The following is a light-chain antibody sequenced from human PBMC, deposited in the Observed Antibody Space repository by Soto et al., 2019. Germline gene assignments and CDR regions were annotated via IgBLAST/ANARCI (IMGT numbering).Light chain of an antibody. CDR1: QSVNGW. V-gene: IGKV1-5*01. CDR3: QQYDTYST. Sequence: IQMTQSPSTLSASVGDRVTITCRASQSVNGWLAWYQQKPGKAPKLLISEASSLDSGVPSRFSGSGSGTEHVLSISSLQPEDFATYYCQQYDTYSTFGGGTRVEIK. CDR2: EAS. J-gene: IGKJ4*01.